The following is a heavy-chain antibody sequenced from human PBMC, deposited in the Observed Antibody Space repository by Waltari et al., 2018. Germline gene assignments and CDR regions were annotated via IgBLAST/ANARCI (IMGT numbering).Heavy chain of an antibody. CDR2: IKHDGTGT. CDR1: GFTFSTYW. D-gene: IGHD3-22*01. J-gene: IGHJ4*02. Sequence: EVQLVESGGGFIQHGGSLRLSCEVSGFTFSTYWKHWARQVPGKGLVWVSRIKHDGTGTIYADSVQGRFTISRDNAENTLYLQMNSLRGEDTAIYYCGRGYNDRRLDYWGQGTLVTVSS. CDR3: GRGYNDRRLDY. V-gene: IGHV3-74*01.